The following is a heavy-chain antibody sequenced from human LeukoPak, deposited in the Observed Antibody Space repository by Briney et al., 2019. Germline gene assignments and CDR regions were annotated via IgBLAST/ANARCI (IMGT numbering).Heavy chain of an antibody. Sequence: GGSLRLSCALSVFTLSIYAMRWVPRAPERGVVCVSAISDSSSTTYYADSVKGRFTISRDNSKNTLYLQMNSLRADDTAVYYCAKQENRSSGWYDWGQETLVTVSS. J-gene: IGHJ4*02. CDR1: VFTLSIYA. D-gene: IGHD3-22*01. CDR3: AKQENRSSGWYD. CDR2: ISDSSSTT. V-gene: IGHV3-23*01.